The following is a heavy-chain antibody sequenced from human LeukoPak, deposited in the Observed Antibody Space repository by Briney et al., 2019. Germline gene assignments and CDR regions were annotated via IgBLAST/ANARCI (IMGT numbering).Heavy chain of an antibody. Sequence: PGGSLRLSCAASRFTFSTYWMSWVRQAPGKGLVWVSRINSDGSSTSYADSVEGRFTISRDNAKNTLYLQMNSLRAEDTAVYYCARGASVAVAGPPGWFDPWGQGTLVTVSS. CDR2: INSDGSST. CDR1: RFTFSTYW. J-gene: IGHJ5*02. D-gene: IGHD6-19*01. CDR3: ARGASVAVAGPPGWFDP. V-gene: IGHV3-74*01.